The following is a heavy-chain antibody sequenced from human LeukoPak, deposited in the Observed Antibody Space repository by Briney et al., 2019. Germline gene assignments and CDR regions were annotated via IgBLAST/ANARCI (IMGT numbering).Heavy chain of an antibody. CDR3: ASDQNSNNWYYF. CDR1: GGSISSSSYY. J-gene: IGHJ5*01. CDR2: IYKDGST. D-gene: IGHD2/OR15-2a*01. Sequence: SETLSLTCTVSGGSISSSSYYWSWIRQPPGKGLEWIGHIYKDGSTNYNPSLKSRVTISADTSKKHFSLKMNSVTAADTAVYYCASDQNSNNWYYFWGQGTLVTVSS. V-gene: IGHV4-61*03.